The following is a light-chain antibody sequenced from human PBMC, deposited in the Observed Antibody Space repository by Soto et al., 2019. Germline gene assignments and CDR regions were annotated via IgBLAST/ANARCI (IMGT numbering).Light chain of an antibody. J-gene: IGKJ2*01. CDR1: QSLLHSNGYNY. CDR2: LGS. Sequence: DTVMTQSPLSLPVAPGEPASISCRSSQSLLHSNGYNYLDWYLQKPGQSQQLLIYLGSNRASGVPDRFSGSGSGTDFTLQISRVEAEDVGVYYCMQALQTRNTFGQGTKLEIK. V-gene: IGKV2-28*01. CDR3: MQALQTRNT.